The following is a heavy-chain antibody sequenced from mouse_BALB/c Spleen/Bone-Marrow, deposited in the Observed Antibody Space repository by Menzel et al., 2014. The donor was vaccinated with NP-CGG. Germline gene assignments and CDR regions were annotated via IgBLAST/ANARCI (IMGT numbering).Heavy chain of an antibody. CDR2: IDPSDSET. CDR1: GYTFTDYW. Sequence: VQLQQSGAELVKPGAPVKLSCKASGYTFTDYWMNWVKQRPGRGLEWIGRIDPSDSETHYNQKFKDKATLTVDKSSTTAYIQLSNLTSEDSAAYYCARTAYWGQGTLVTVSA. J-gene: IGHJ3*01. CDR3: ARTAY. V-gene: IGHV1-69*02.